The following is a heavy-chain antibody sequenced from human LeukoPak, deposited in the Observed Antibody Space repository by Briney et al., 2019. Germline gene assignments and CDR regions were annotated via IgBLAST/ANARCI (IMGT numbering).Heavy chain of an antibody. D-gene: IGHD4-11*01. CDR3: AREGETTVTTGYYYYYMDV. J-gene: IGHJ6*03. CDR1: GGSISSGSYY. Sequence: SETLSLTCTVSGGSISSGSYYWSWIRQPAGKGLEWIGRIYTSGSTNYNPSLKSRVTISVDTSKNQFSLKLSSVTAADTAVYYCAREGETTVTTGYYYYYMDVWGKGTTVTVSS. V-gene: IGHV4-61*02. CDR2: IYTSGST.